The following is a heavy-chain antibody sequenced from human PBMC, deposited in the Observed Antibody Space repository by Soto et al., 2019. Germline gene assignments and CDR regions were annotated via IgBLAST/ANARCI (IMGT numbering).Heavy chain of an antibody. CDR3: AKQRDHYYYYGMDV. Sequence: GGSLRLSCAASGFTFSSYAMSWVRQAPGKGLEWVSAISGSGGSTYYADSVKGRFTISRDNSKNTLYLQMNSLRAEDTAVYYCAKQRDHYYYYGMDVWGQGTTVTVSS. CDR1: GFTFSSYA. V-gene: IGHV3-23*01. CDR2: ISGSGGST. J-gene: IGHJ6*02.